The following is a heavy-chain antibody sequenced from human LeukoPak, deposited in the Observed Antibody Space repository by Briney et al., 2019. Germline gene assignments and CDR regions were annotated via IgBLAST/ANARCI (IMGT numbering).Heavy chain of an antibody. J-gene: IGHJ5*02. CDR3: TRDLDGSGSYNWFDP. CDR2: ISSSGNTI. Sequence: GGSLRLPCTASGFTFSSYEMNWVRQAPGKGLEWVSYISSSGNTIYYADSVKGRFTISRDNAKHSLYLQMNSLRAEDTAVYYCTRDLDGSGSYNWFDPWGQGTLVTVSS. V-gene: IGHV3-48*03. D-gene: IGHD3-10*01. CDR1: GFTFSSYE.